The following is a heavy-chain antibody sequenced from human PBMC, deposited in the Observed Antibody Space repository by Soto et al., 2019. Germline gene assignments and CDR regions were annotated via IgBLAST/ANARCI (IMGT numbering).Heavy chain of an antibody. V-gene: IGHV4-30-4*01. CDR1: GGSISSGDYY. J-gene: IGHJ4*02. Sequence: PSETLSLTCTVSGGSISSGDYYWSWIRQPPGKGLDWIGYIYYSGSTYSNPSLKSRVTISVDTSKNQFSLKLSSVTAADTSVYYCARVLIVVFTLEVFDYWGQGPLVTV. CDR2: IYYSGST. CDR3: ARVLIVVFTLEVFDY. D-gene: IGHD3-22*01.